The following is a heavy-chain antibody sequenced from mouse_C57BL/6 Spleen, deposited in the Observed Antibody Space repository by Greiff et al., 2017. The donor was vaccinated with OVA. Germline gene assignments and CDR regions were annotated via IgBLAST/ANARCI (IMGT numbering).Heavy chain of an antibody. J-gene: IGHJ3*01. D-gene: IGHD2-1*01. CDR2: IDPNSGGT. V-gene: IGHV1-72*01. CDR3: AKEYLYYGNYDWFAY. CDR1: GYTFTSYW. Sequence: VQLQQSGAELVKPGASVKLSCKASGYTFTSYWMHWVQQRPGRGLEWIGRIDPNSGGTKYNEKFKSKATLTVDNPSSTAYMQLSSLTSEDSAVYYCAKEYLYYGNYDWFAYWGQGTLVTVSA.